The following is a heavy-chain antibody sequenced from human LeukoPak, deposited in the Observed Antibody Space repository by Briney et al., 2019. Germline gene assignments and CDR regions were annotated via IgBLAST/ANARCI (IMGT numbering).Heavy chain of an antibody. V-gene: IGHV1-8*03. D-gene: IGHD3-3*01. CDR2: MNPNSGNT. CDR1: GYTFTSYD. J-gene: IGHJ6*03. CDR3: ARGRPYDFWSGYVPLDYYYYYMDV. Sequence: ASVKVSCKASGYTFTSYDINWVRQATGQGLEWMGWMNPNSGNTGYAQKFQGRVTITRNTSMSTAYMELSSLRSEDTAVYYCARGRPYDFWSGYVPLDYYYYYMDVWGKGTTVTVS.